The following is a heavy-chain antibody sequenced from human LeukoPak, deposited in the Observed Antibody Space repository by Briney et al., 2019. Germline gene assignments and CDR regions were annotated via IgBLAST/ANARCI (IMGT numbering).Heavy chain of an antibody. Sequence: PGGSLRLSCAASGFTFSSYSMNWVRQAPGKGLEWDSSISSSSSYIYYADSVKGRFTISRDNAKNSLYLQMNSLRAEDTAVYYCARGRVWSGYYRGPYYFDYWGQGTLVTVSS. J-gene: IGHJ4*02. D-gene: IGHD3-3*01. CDR3: ARGRVWSGYYRGPYYFDY. V-gene: IGHV3-21*01. CDR1: GFTFSSYS. CDR2: ISSSSSYI.